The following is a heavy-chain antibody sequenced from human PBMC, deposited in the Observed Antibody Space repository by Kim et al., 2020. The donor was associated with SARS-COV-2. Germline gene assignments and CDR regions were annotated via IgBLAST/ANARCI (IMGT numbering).Heavy chain of an antibody. D-gene: IGHD2-2*01. CDR3: AKSVIPGGGARDV. Sequence: YAESMKVRLTISRENSKNTLYLQMNSLRAEDTAVYFCAKSVIPGGGARDVWGQGTTVTVSS. J-gene: IGHJ6*02. V-gene: IGHV3-23*01.